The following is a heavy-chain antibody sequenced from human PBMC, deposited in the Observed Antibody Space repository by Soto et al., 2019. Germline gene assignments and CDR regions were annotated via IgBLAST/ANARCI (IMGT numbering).Heavy chain of an antibody. CDR3: ARHLRSSGSAEYFQH. CDR2: IYYSGST. Sequence: SETLSLTCTVSGGSISSSSYYWGWIRQPPGKGLEWIGSIYYSGSTYYNPSLKSRVTISVDTSKNQFSLKLSSVTAADTAVYYCARHLRSSGSAEYFQHWGQGTLVTVS. D-gene: IGHD3-22*01. CDR1: GGSISSSSYY. V-gene: IGHV4-39*01. J-gene: IGHJ1*01.